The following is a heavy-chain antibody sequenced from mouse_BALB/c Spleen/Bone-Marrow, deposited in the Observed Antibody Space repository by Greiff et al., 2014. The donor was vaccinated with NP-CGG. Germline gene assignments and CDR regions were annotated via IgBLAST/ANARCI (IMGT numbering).Heavy chain of an antibody. V-gene: IGHV1-80*01. CDR3: AREDYGYDERGHAMAH. J-gene: IGHJ4*01. CDR2: IYPGDGDT. Sequence: VQLQQSGPELVRPGSSVKISCKDSGYAFSSYWMNWVKQRPGQGLEWIGQIYPGDGDTNYNGKFKGKATLTADKSSSTAYMQLSSLTSEDSAVYFCAREDYGYDERGHAMAHRGPGP. CDR1: GYAFSSYW. D-gene: IGHD2-2*01.